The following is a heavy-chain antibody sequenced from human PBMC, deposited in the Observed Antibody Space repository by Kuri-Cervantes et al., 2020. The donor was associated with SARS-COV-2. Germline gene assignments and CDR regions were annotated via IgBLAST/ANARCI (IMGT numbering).Heavy chain of an antibody. D-gene: IGHD1-26*01. J-gene: IGHJ4*02. CDR3: ARGLSGSYYYFDY. CDR2: ISYDGSNK. Sequence: GESLKISCAASGFTFSSYAMHWVRQAPGKGLEWVAVISYDGSNKYYADSVKGRFTISRDNSKNTLYLQMNSLRAEDTAVYYCARGLSGSYYYFDYWGQGTLGTVSS. CDR1: GFTFSSYA. V-gene: IGHV3-30*04.